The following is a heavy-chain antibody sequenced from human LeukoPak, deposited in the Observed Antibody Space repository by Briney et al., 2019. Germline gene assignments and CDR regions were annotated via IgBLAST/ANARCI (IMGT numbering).Heavy chain of an antibody. CDR1: GGSFSGYY. CDR2: VYFSGYT. J-gene: IGHJ6*03. CDR3: ARGSADGGNYLGYFYYYMDV. Sequence: SETLSLTCAVYGGSFSGYYWVWIRQPPGKGLEWIGSVYFSGYTYYTPSLKSRVTISADTSKNHFSLRLSSVTAADTAVYYCARGSADGGNYLGYFYYYMDVWGKGTTVTVSS. D-gene: IGHD1-26*01. V-gene: IGHV4-34*01.